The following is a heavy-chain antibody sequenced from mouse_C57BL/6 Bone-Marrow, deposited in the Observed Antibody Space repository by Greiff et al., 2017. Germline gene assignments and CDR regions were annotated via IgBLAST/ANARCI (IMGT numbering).Heavy chain of an antibody. Sequence: VQLQQSGPELVKPGASVKISCKASGYSFTDYNMNWVKQSNGKSLEWLGVINPNYGTTSYNQKFKGKATLTVDQSSSTAYIQLNSLTSEDSAVYYCASAGVVAADWYFDVWGSGTTVTVSS. CDR2: INPNYGTT. CDR3: ASAGVVAADWYFDV. V-gene: IGHV1-39*01. J-gene: IGHJ1*01. CDR1: GYSFTDYN. D-gene: IGHD1-1*01.